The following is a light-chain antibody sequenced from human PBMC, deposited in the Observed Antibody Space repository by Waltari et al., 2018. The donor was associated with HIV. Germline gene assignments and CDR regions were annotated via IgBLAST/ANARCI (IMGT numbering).Light chain of an antibody. Sequence: DIQMTQSPSSLSASVRDRVTITCRASQSISSFLNWYQQKAGKSPQLLIHAASNLQSGVPSRFSGSGSGTEFTLTIGSLQPEDFATYYCQQTYSPLYTFGQGTRLEIK. CDR1: QSISSF. J-gene: IGKJ2*01. V-gene: IGKV1-39*01. CDR3: QQTYSPLYT. CDR2: AAS.